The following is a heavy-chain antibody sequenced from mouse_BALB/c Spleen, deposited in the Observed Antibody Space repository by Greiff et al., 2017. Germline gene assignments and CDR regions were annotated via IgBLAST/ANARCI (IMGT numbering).Heavy chain of an antibody. Sequence: EVMLVESGGGLVKPGGSLKLSCAASGFTFSSYAMSWVRQSPAKRLEWVAEISSGGSYTYYPDTVPGRFTISRDNAKNTLYLEMSSLRSEDTAMFYCARRGTTAYWYFDGGGAGTTVTVSS. D-gene: IGHD1-2*01. CDR3: ARRGTTAYWYFDG. CDR2: ISSGGSYT. V-gene: IGHV5-9-4*01. CDR1: GFTFSSYA. J-gene: IGHJ1*01.